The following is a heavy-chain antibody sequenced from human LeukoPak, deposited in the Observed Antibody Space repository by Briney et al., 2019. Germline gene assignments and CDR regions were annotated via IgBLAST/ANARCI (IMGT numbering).Heavy chain of an antibody. V-gene: IGHV3-21*01. D-gene: IGHD3/OR15-3a*01. J-gene: IGHJ4*02. CDR2: VSSSGGYT. Sequence: GGSLRLSCAASGFIFSHYGMSRVRQAPGKGLEWVSSVSSSGGYTYYADSVKGRFTISRDNAKNSLCLQMNSLRAEDTAVYYCARGWTGPDYWGQGTLVTVSS. CDR3: ARGWTGPDY. CDR1: GFIFSHYG.